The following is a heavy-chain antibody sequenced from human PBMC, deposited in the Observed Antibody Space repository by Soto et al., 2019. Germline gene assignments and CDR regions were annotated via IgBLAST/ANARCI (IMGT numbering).Heavy chain of an antibody. D-gene: IGHD3-10*01. J-gene: IGHJ6*02. V-gene: IGHV5-10-1*01. CDR3: ARSKYYGSGSYYRRKYYYYYGMDV. CDR1: GYSFTSYW. CDR2: IDPSDSYT. Sequence: GESLKISCKGSGYSFTSYWISWVRQMPGKGLEWMGRIDPSDSYTNYSPSFQGHVTISADKSISTAYLQWSSLKASDIAMYYCARSKYYGSGSYYRRKYYYYYGMDVWGQGTTVTVSS.